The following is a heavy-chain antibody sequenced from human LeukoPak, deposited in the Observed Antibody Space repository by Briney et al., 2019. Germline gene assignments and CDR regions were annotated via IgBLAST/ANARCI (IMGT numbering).Heavy chain of an antibody. CDR3: ARTYNYDILTGRIGHFDY. Sequence: GASVKVSCKASGYTFTSYGISWVRQAPGQGLEWMGWISAYNGNTNYAQKLQGRVTMTTDTSTSTAYMELRSLRSDDTAVYYCARTYNYDILTGRIGHFDYWGQGTLVTVSS. D-gene: IGHD3-9*01. CDR2: ISAYNGNT. CDR1: GYTFTSYG. J-gene: IGHJ4*02. V-gene: IGHV1-18*01.